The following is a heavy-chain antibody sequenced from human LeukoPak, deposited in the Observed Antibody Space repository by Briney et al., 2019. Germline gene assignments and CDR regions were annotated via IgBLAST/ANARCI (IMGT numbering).Heavy chain of an antibody. CDR3: AHRGYGSGSYYPPYFDY. CDR2: IYWDDDK. V-gene: IGHV2-5*02. Sequence: SGPTLVNPTQTLTLTCTFSGFSLSTSGVGVGWIRQPPGKALEWLALIYWDDDKRYSPSLKSRLTITKDTSKNQVVLTMTNMDPVDTATYYCAHRGYGSGSYYPPYFDYWGQGALVTVSS. J-gene: IGHJ4*02. D-gene: IGHD3-10*01. CDR1: GFSLSTSGVG.